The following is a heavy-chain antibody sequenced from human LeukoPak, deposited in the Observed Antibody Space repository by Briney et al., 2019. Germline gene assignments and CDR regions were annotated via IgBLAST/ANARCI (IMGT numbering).Heavy chain of an antibody. CDR1: GGTVSSGSYY. CDR3: ARTGGYSYGFLDY. J-gene: IGHJ4*02. CDR2: IYYSGRT. V-gene: IGHV4-61*01. Sequence: SETLSVTCTVSGGTVSSGSYYWSWIRQPPGKGLEWIGYIYYSGRTNYNPSLKSGATISVDTSKNQFSLKLSSVTAADTAVYYCARTGGYSYGFLDYWGQGTLVTVSS. D-gene: IGHD5-18*01.